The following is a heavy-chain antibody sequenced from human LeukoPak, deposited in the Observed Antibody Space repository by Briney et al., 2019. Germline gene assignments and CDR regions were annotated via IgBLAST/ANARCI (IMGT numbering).Heavy chain of an antibody. V-gene: IGHV3-9*01. Sequence: GGSLRLSCAASGFTFDDYAMHWVRQAPGKGLEWVSGITWDSGSIGYADSVKGRFTISRDNAKNSLYLQMNSLRAEDTASYYCAKGKVWGTFDIWGQGTMVTVSS. CDR3: AKGKVWGTFDI. D-gene: IGHD3-16*01. CDR1: GFTFDDYA. J-gene: IGHJ3*02. CDR2: ITWDSGSI.